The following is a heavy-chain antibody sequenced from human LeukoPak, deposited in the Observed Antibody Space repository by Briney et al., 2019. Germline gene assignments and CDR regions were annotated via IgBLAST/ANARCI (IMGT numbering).Heavy chain of an antibody. D-gene: IGHD6-6*01. Sequence: SETLSLTCTVSGGSISSCYWSWIRQPAGKGLEWIGRIYTSGSTNYNPSLKSRVTISVDTSKNQFSLKLSSVTAADTAVYYCARSSIAARRYMDVWGKGTTVTVSS. CDR2: IYTSGST. V-gene: IGHV4-4*07. CDR1: GGSISSCY. J-gene: IGHJ6*03. CDR3: ARSSIAARRYMDV.